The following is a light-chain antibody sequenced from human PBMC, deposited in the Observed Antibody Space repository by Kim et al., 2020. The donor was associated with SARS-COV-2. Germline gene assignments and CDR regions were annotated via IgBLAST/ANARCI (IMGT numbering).Light chain of an antibody. CDR1: QSVSSN. CDR3: QEYDTWPV. V-gene: IGKV3-15*01. Sequence: EIMMTQSPATLSVSPGERATLSCRASQSVSSNLAWYQQKPGQAPRLLIYGASTRATGIPARFSGSGSGTEFILTISSLQSEDFAVYYCQEYDTWPVFGQGTKVDIK. CDR2: GAS. J-gene: IGKJ1*01.